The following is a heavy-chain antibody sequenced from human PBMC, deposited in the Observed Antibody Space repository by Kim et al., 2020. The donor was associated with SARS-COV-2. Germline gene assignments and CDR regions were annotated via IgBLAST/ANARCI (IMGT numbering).Heavy chain of an antibody. CDR3: ARGRSLGRGSSPDY. D-gene: IGHD6-13*01. Sequence: NPSLKSRVTISVDTSKNQFSLKLSSVTAADTAVYYCARGRSLGRGSSPDYWGQGTLVTVSS. J-gene: IGHJ4*02. V-gene: IGHV4-34*01.